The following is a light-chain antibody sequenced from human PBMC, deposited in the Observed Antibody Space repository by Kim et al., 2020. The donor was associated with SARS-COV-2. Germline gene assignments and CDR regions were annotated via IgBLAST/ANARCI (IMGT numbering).Light chain of an antibody. V-gene: IGKV1-27*01. CDR2: AAY. CDR1: QGSRTY. Sequence: ASVGDRGTITLRARQGSRTYLAWYRQKPGKVPELLNYAAYTVQSGVPSGISGSGSGSDFTLTISSLQPEDAATYYCQKYNGAPSTFGQGTRLEIK. CDR3: QKYNGAPST. J-gene: IGKJ5*01.